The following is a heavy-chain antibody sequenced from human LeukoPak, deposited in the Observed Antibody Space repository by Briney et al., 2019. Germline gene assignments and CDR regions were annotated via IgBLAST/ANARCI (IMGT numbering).Heavy chain of an antibody. CDR1: GGSINSDY. V-gene: IGHV4-59*01. CDR3: ARHPYYYDSSGYYTDY. Sequence: SETLSLTCSVSGGSINSDYWNWIRQPPGKGLEWIGYICNSGSTNYNPSLESRITISMDTSKKQFSLKLTSVTTADTAVYYCARHPYYYDSSGYYTDYWGQGTLVTVSS. CDR2: ICNSGST. J-gene: IGHJ4*02. D-gene: IGHD3-22*01.